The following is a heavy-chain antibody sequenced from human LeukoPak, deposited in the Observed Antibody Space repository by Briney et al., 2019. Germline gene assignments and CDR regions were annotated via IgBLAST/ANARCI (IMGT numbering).Heavy chain of an antibody. V-gene: IGHV3-9*01. D-gene: IGHD3-22*01. CDR3: AKVVNSGNYYYFDY. CDR2: ISWNSGSI. CDR1: GFTFDDYA. Sequence: GGSLRLSCAASGFTFDDYAMHWVRQAPGKGLEWVSGISWNSGSIGYADSVKGRFTISRDNAKNSLYLQMNSLRAEDSAVYYCAKVVNSGNYYYFDYWGQGTLVTVSS. J-gene: IGHJ4*02.